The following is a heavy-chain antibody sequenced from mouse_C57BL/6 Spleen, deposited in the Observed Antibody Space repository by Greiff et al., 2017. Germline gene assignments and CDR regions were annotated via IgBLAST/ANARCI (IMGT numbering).Heavy chain of an antibody. J-gene: IGHJ2*01. CDR3: ARGTTVVASDY. D-gene: IGHD1-1*01. Sequence: VQVVESGAELAKPGASVTLSCKASGYTFTSYWMHWVKQRPGQGLEWIGYINPSSGYTKYNQKFKDKATLTADKSSSTAYMQLSSLTYEDSAVYYCARGTTVVASDYWGQGTTLTVSS. V-gene: IGHV1-7*01. CDR2: INPSSGYT. CDR1: GYTFTSYW.